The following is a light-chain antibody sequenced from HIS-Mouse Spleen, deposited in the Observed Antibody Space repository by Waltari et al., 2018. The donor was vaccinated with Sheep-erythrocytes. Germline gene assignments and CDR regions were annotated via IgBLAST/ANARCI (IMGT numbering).Light chain of an antibody. J-gene: IGLJ2*01. CDR2: QDS. Sequence: SYELTQPPSVSVSPGQTASITCSGDKSGDKYACWYQQKPGQSPVLVIYQDSKRPSGIHERFSGSNSGNTATLTVIETQAMDEADYYCQAWDSSTEVFGGGTKLTVL. CDR3: QAWDSSTEV. CDR1: KSGDKY. V-gene: IGLV3-1*01.